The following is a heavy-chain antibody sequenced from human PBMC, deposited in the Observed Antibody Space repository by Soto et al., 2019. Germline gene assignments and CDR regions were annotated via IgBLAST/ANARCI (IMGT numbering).Heavy chain of an antibody. V-gene: IGHV2-5*02. CDR3: AHSSKRGYSGYDQAPFDY. Sequence: SGPTLVNPTQTLTLTCTFSGFSLSTSGVGVGWIRQPPGKALELLALIYWDDDERYSPSLKSRLTITKDTSKNQVVLTMTNMDPVDTATYYFAHSSKRGYSGYDQAPFDYWGQGTLVTVSS. CDR2: IYWDDDE. CDR1: GFSLSTSGVG. D-gene: IGHD5-12*01. J-gene: IGHJ4*02.